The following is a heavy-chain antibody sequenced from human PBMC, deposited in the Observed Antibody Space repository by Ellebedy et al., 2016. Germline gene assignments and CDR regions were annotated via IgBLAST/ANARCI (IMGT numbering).Heavy chain of an antibody. CDR2: MNPNSGNT. Sequence: ASVKVSCXASGYTFTSYDINWVRQATGQGLEWMGWMNPNSGNTGYAQKFQGRVTMTRNTSISTAYMELSSLRSEDTAVYYCARDIDRSGIGCYWGQGTLVTVSS. CDR3: ARDIDRSGIGCY. CDR1: GYTFTSYD. D-gene: IGHD3-10*01. J-gene: IGHJ4*02. V-gene: IGHV1-8*01.